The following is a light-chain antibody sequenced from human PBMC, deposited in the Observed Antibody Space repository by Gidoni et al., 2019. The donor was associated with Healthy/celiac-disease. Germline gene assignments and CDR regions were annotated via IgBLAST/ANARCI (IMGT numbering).Light chain of an antibody. CDR1: QSLLHSNGYNY. J-gene: IGKJ4*01. CDR2: LGS. CDR3: MQALQTPT. V-gene: IGKV2-28*01. Sequence: DIVMTQSPLSLPVTPGEPASISCRSSQSLLHSNGYNYLDWYLQKPGQSPQLLIYLGSNRASGVPDRFSGRGSGTDFTLKISRVEAEDVGVYYCMQALQTPTFGGXTKVEIK.